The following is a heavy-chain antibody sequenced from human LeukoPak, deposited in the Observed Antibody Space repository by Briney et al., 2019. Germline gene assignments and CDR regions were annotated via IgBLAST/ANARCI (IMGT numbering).Heavy chain of an antibody. J-gene: IGHJ4*02. CDR2: IKKDGSQK. CDR1: GFTFSSFW. V-gene: IGHV3-7*03. Sequence: GGSLRLSCAASGFTFSSFWMSSVRQPPGKGLEWVANIKKDGSQKYYVASVEGRFTISRDNAKNSLYLQMDSLRVDDTAVYYCTRVFGGYDVSDYWGQGTLVTVSS. D-gene: IGHD3-3*01. CDR3: TRVFGGYDVSDY.